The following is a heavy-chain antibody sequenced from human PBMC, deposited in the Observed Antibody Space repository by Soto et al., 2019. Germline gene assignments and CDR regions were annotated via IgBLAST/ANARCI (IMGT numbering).Heavy chain of an antibody. Sequence: TLSLTCAISGDSISTYSAGWNWIRQSPSRGLEWLGRTYYRSKWFTDYAVSVKNRITINPDTSKNQISLQLNSVTPEDTAVYYCARGGGVLDYWGQGTLVTVSS. J-gene: IGHJ4*02. CDR3: ARGGGVLDY. CDR1: GDSISTYSAG. CDR2: TYYRSKWFT. V-gene: IGHV6-1*01. D-gene: IGHD3-16*01.